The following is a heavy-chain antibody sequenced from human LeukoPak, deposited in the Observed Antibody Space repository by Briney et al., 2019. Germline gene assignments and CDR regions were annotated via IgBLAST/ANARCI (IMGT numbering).Heavy chain of an antibody. CDR2: ICGWGGTT. CDR3: AGSRQQLLGYYGY. V-gene: IGHV3-23*01. Sequence: GGSLRLSCGPSGFTLCTYVMNGAPDAPGEGREWVSGICGWGGTTHYADSVTGRFTISRDNSKYTLYLQLGSLRAEDMAVYYCAGSRQQLLGYYGYWGQGTLVTVS. D-gene: IGHD6-13*01. CDR1: GFTLCTYV. J-gene: IGHJ4*02.